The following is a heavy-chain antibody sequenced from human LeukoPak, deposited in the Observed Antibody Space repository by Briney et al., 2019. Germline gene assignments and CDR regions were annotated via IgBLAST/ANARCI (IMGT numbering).Heavy chain of an antibody. D-gene: IGHD3-3*01. Sequence: GSLRLSCAASGFTFSSYWMSWVRQAPGKGLEWVANIKQDGSEKYYVDSVKGRFTISRDNAKNSLYLQMNSLRAEDTAVYYCARGGDFWSGYLYYFDYWGQGTLVTVSS. CDR2: IKQDGSEK. CDR3: ARGGDFWSGYLYYFDY. V-gene: IGHV3-7*01. J-gene: IGHJ4*02. CDR1: GFTFSSYW.